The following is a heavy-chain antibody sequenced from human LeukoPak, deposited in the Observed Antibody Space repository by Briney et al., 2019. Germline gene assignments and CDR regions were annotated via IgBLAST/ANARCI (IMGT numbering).Heavy chain of an antibody. CDR1: GYTSTGYY. CDR2: INPNSGGT. V-gene: IGHV1-2*06. Sequence: ASVKVSCKASGYTSTGYYMHWVRQAPGQGLEWMGRINPNSGGTNYAQKFQGRVTMTRDTSISTAYMELSRLRSDDTAVYYCARDDSRPYYYDSSGYVYWGQGTLVTVSS. J-gene: IGHJ4*02. CDR3: ARDDSRPYYYDSSGYVY. D-gene: IGHD3-22*01.